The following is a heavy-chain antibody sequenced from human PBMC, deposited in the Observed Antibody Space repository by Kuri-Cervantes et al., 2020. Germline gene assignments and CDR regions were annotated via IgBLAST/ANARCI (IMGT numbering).Heavy chain of an antibody. J-gene: IGHJ4*02. CDR3: AREIRGGYSYNYIDY. CDR1: EFAFASYW. CDR2: IKQDGSEK. V-gene: IGHV3-7*01. D-gene: IGHD5-18*01. Sequence: GESLKISRAASEFAFASYWMTWVRQAPGKGLEWVANIKQDGSEKYYVDSVKGRFSISRDNAKKSLYPQMNSLRAADTAVYYCAREIRGGYSYNYIDYWGQGTLVTVSS.